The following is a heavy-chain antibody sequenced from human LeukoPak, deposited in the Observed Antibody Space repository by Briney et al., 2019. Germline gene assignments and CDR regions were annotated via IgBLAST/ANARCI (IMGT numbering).Heavy chain of an antibody. J-gene: IGHJ4*02. V-gene: IGHV4-39*02. Sequence: SETLSLTCTVSGGSIRTSDYYWAWIRQPPGRGLEWIGTIHYSGSTFYKPPLKSRLTVSADTSRNQFYMKLSSVTAADTAVYYCARDYTRGEMATIIRIWDYWGQGTLVTVSS. CDR2: IHYSGST. CDR1: GGSIRTSDYY. D-gene: IGHD5-24*01. CDR3: ARDYTRGEMATIIRIWDY.